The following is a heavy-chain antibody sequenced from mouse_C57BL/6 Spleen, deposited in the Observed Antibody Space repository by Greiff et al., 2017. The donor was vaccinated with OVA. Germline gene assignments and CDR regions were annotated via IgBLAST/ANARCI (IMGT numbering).Heavy chain of an antibody. J-gene: IGHJ4*01. CDR3: ARSAYYYGSSQYYYAMDY. V-gene: IGHV1-52*01. CDR1: GYTFTSYW. CDR2: IDPSDSET. D-gene: IGHD1-1*01. Sequence: VQLQQPGAELVRPGSSVKLSCKASGYTFTSYWMHWVKQRPIQGLEWIGNIDPSDSETHYNQKFKDKGTLTVDKSSSTAYMQLSILTSEYSAVYYYARSAYYYGSSQYYYAMDYWGQGTSVTVSS.